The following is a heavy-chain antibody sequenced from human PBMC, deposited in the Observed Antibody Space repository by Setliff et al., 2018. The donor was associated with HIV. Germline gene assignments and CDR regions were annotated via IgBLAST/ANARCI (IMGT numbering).Heavy chain of an antibody. J-gene: IGHJ3*01. CDR1: GRSFSGYY. D-gene: IGHD7-27*01. Sequence: SETLSLTCAAYGRSFSGYYWNWIRQSPGKGLEWIGEINHSGGTNYNPSLKSRVTMSIDTSKNQFSLNVSSVTAADTAVYYCARGWGHDGFDFWGQGTMVTVSS. V-gene: IGHV4-34*01. CDR2: INHSGGT. CDR3: ARGWGHDGFDF.